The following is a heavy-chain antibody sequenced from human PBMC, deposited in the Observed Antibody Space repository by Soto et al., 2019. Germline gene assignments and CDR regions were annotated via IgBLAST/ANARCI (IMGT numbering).Heavy chain of an antibody. J-gene: IGHJ4*02. CDR3: ARGQEVGAHFFDS. CDR1: GFTFSGFD. D-gene: IGHD2-15*01. CDR2: IGTAGDT. Sequence: GGSLRLSCEASGFTFSGFDMHWVRQPTGKGLEWVSTIGTAGDTYYAVSVKGRFTISRDNAKNSLSLQMNSLRAGDTAVYFCARGQEVGAHFFDSCGQGTQVTVS. V-gene: IGHV3-13*01.